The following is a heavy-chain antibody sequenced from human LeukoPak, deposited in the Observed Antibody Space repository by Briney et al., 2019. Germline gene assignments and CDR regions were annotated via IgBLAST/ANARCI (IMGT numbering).Heavy chain of an antibody. CDR1: GFTFSSYA. CDR2: ISGSGGST. V-gene: IGHV3-23*01. D-gene: IGHD6-19*01. CDR3: AKSARGGGWSFWFDP. J-gene: IGHJ5*02. Sequence: PGGSLRLSCAASGFTFSSYAMSWVRQAPGKGLEWVSAISGSGGSTYYADSVKDRFTISRDNSKNTLYLQMNSLRAEDTAMYYCAKSARGGGWSFWFDPWGQGTLVTVSS.